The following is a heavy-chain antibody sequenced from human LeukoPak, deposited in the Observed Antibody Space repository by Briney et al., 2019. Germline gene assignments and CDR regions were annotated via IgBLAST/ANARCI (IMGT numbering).Heavy chain of an antibody. CDR3: AREGNGLLSKDLDY. CDR1: GYSFSDYY. CDR2: INPRDGGT. Sequence: ASVKVSCKTSGYSFSDYYMHWVRQAPGQGLEWMGWINPRDGGTSSPPNFRGRVTMTTDASSSTVYMELSRLTSDDTAIYYCAREGNGLLSKDLDYWGQGTLVTVSS. J-gene: IGHJ4*02. V-gene: IGHV1-2*02. D-gene: IGHD2-15*01.